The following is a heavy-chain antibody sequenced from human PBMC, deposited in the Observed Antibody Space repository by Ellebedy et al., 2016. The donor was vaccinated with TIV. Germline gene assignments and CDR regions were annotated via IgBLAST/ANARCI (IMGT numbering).Heavy chain of an antibody. V-gene: IGHV3-23*01. CDR2: ISGSGGST. J-gene: IGHJ5*02. CDR3: AKHSSGWYVYWFDP. D-gene: IGHD6-19*01. Sequence: PGGSLRLSCAASGFTFSSYAMSRVRQAPGKGLEWVSAISGSGGSTYYADSVKGRFTISRDNSKNTLYLQMNSLRAEDTAVYYCAKHSSGWYVYWFDPWGQGTLVTVSS. CDR1: GFTFSSYA.